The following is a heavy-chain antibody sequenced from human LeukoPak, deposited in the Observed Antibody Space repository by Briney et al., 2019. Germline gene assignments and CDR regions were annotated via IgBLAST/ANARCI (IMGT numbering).Heavy chain of an antibody. CDR1: GFTFSSYA. CDR3: AREEEYYFDY. CDR2: ISYDGSNK. Sequence: PGGSLRLSCAASGFTFSSYAMHWVRQAPGKGLEWVAVISYDGSNKYYADSVKGRFTISRDNSKNTLYLQMNSLRAEDTAVYYCAREEEYYFDYWGQGTLVTVSS. V-gene: IGHV3-30-3*01. D-gene: IGHD3-10*01. J-gene: IGHJ4*02.